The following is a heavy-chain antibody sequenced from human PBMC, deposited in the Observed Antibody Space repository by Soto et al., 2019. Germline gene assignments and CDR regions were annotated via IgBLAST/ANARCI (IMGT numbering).Heavy chain of an antibody. Sequence: SETLSLTCTGSGGSINTYYWTWIRQPPGKELEWIGYVYYSGTTKYSPSLKSRVTISIDTSKNQFSMKLRSVTVADTAVYNCARVDPAGNEDDWGQGTLVSVSS. CDR1: GGSINTYY. CDR3: ARVDPAGNEDD. J-gene: IGHJ4*02. CDR2: VYYSGTT. D-gene: IGHD6-13*01. V-gene: IGHV4-59*01.